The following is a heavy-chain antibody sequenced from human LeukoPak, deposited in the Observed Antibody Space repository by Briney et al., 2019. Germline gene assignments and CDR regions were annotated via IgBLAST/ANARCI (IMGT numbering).Heavy chain of an antibody. D-gene: IGHD6-19*01. CDR1: GYTLTELS. Sequence: ASVKVSCKVSGYTLTELSMHWVRQAPGKGLEWMGGSDPEDGETIYAQKFQGRVTMTEDTSTDTAYMELSSLRSEDTAVYYCATSSSIAVAPRYFDYWGQGTLVTVSS. J-gene: IGHJ4*02. CDR3: ATSSSIAVAPRYFDY. V-gene: IGHV1-24*01. CDR2: SDPEDGET.